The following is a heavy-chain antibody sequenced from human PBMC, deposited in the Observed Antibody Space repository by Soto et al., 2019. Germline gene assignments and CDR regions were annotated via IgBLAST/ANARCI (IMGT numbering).Heavy chain of an antibody. CDR1: GFTFSSYG. Sequence: PGGSLRLSCAASGFTFSSYGMHWVRPAPGKGLEWVAVIWYDGSNKYYADSVKGRFTISRDNSKNTLYLQMNSLRAEDTAVYYCARVHPYSGSPGYFDYWGQGTLVTVSS. V-gene: IGHV3-33*01. CDR2: IWYDGSNK. J-gene: IGHJ4*02. D-gene: IGHD1-26*01. CDR3: ARVHPYSGSPGYFDY.